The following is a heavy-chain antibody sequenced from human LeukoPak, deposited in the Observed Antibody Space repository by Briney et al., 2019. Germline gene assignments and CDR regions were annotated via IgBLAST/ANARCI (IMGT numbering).Heavy chain of an antibody. J-gene: IGHJ3*02. V-gene: IGHV4-39*01. CDR2: VYYSGST. CDR1: GGSISSSSYY. CDR3: ARQFFWRGYTHAFDI. D-gene: IGHD3-3*01. Sequence: PSETLSLTCTVSGGSISSSSYYWGWIRQPPGKGLEWIGTVYYSGSTYYNPSLKSRVTISVDTSKNQFSLKLSSVTAADTAVYYCARQFFWRGYTHAFDIWGQGTMVTVSS.